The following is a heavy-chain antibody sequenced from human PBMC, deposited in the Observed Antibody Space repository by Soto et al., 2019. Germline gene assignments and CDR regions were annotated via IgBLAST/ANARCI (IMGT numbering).Heavy chain of an antibody. Sequence: EVQLVESGGALVQPGRSLRLSCAASGFTFHNYAMHWVRQAPGKGLEWVAGISWNSGNIDFGDSVKGRFTISRDNAKNSLYLQMNSLRPEDTAVYYCAKDPYDGLTGYNSWFDPWGQGTLVTVSS. D-gene: IGHD3-9*01. CDR2: ISWNSGNI. J-gene: IGHJ5*02. CDR3: AKDPYDGLTGYNSWFDP. V-gene: IGHV3-9*01. CDR1: GFTFHNYA.